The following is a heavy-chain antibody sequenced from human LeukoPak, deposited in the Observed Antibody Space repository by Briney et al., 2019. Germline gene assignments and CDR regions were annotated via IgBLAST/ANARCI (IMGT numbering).Heavy chain of an antibody. V-gene: IGHV4-59*08. D-gene: IGHD2-21*01. J-gene: IGHJ4*02. CDR2: IFYTGDS. CDR3: AKHRFASPLDS. Sequence: SETLSLTCTVSGVSSSSSYWSWIRQPPGKGLEWIGYIFYTGDSNHNPSFKSRVSISLDTSKDQISLKLSSVTAADTAVYYCAKHRFASPLDSWGQGTLVTVSS. CDR1: GVSSSSSY.